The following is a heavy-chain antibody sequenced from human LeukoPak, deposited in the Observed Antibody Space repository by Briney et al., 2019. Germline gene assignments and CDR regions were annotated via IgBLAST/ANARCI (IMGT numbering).Heavy chain of an antibody. Sequence: GGSLRLSCVASGVSFGSYALSWVRQAAGKGLEWVSAISARGDRKYYSDYVKGRFTISRDNSKNTLYVQMSRLRVEDTAAYFCVKEMSGYAYGDYWGQGALVTVSS. CDR2: ISARGDRK. CDR3: VKEMSGYAYGDY. V-gene: IGHV3-23*01. CDR1: GVSFGSYA. D-gene: IGHD3-16*01. J-gene: IGHJ4*02.